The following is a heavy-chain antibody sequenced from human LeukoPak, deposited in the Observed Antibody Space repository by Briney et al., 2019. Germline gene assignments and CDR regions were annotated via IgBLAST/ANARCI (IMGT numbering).Heavy chain of an antibody. CDR3: ARGTGYSYTRSGDY. D-gene: IGHD5-18*01. Sequence: PGGSLRLSCAASGFTFSSYAMSWVRQAPGKGLEWVSVIYSGGSTYYADSVKGRFTISRDNSKNTLYLQMNSLRAEDTAVYYCARGTGYSYTRSGDYWGQGTLVTVSS. J-gene: IGHJ4*02. CDR2: IYSGGST. CDR1: GFTFSSYA. V-gene: IGHV3-66*01.